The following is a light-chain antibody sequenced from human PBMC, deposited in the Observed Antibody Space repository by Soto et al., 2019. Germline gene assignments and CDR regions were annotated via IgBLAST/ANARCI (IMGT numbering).Light chain of an antibody. CDR2: SSS. V-gene: IGKV1-12*01. CDR3: QQANSFPLT. J-gene: IGKJ3*01. CDR1: QGISTW. Sequence: IRMTQSPSSLSASTGERVTIACRASQGISTWVVWYQQKPGAAPKLLIHSSSNLQSGVPSRFSGSGSGTDFTLTISSLQPEDFATYYCQQANSFPLTFGPGTKVDI.